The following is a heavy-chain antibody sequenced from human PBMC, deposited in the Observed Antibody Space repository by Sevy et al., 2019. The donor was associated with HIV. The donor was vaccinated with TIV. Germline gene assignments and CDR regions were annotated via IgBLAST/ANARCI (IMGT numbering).Heavy chain of an antibody. D-gene: IGHD5-18*01. V-gene: IGHV1-2*02. CDR2: INPNSGGT. J-gene: IGHJ6*02. CDR1: GYTFTGYY. CDR3: AIDQAVGYSYGNYYYYGMDV. Sequence: ASVKVSCKASGYTFTGYYMHWVRQAPGQGLEWMGWINPNSGGTNYAQKFQGRVTMTRDTSISTAYMELSRLRSDDTAVYYCAIDQAVGYSYGNYYYYGMDVWGQGTTVTVSS.